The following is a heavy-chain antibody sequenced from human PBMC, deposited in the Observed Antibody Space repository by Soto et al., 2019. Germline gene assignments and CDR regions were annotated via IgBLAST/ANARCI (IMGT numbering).Heavy chain of an antibody. J-gene: IGHJ6*02. Sequence: EVQLVESGGGLVKPGGSLRLSCAASGFTFSSYSMNWVRQAPGKGLEWVSSIRSSSSYIYYADSVKGRFTISRDNAKNSLYLQMNSLRAEDTAVYYCARGGYCSSTSCYFYYGMDVWGQGTTVTVSS. CDR3: ARGGYCSSTSCYFYYGMDV. V-gene: IGHV3-21*01. CDR2: IRSSSSYI. CDR1: GFTFSSYS. D-gene: IGHD2-2*01.